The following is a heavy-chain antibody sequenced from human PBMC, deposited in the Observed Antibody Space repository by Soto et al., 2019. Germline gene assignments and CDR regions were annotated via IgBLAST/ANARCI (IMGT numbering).Heavy chain of an antibody. CDR2: IYYSGST. CDR3: ARGYYDSSGYYYMDY. J-gene: IGHJ4*02. CDR1: GCSISSYY. V-gene: IGHV4-59*01. D-gene: IGHD3-22*01. Sequence: PLETLSLTCTVSGCSISSYYWILIRQPPGKGLEWIGYIYYSGSTNYNPSLKSRVTISVDTSKNQFSLKLSSVTAADTAVYYCARGYYDSSGYYYMDYWGQGTLVTVSS.